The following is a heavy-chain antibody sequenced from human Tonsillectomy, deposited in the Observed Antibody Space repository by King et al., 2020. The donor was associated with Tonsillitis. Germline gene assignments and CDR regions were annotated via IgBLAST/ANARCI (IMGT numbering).Heavy chain of an antibody. CDR3: ARDVGLIGEYYYYSMDV. Sequence: QLVQSGGGLVKPGGSLRLSCAASGFTFSSYRMSWVRQAPGKGLEWVSSISSSSSYIYYVDSLKGRFTISRDNAKNSLYLQMNSLRAEDTAVYYCARDVGLIGEYYYYSMDVWGQGTTATVSS. CDR1: GFTFSSYR. V-gene: IGHV3-21*01. D-gene: IGHD7-27*01. J-gene: IGHJ6*02. CDR2: ISSSSSYI.